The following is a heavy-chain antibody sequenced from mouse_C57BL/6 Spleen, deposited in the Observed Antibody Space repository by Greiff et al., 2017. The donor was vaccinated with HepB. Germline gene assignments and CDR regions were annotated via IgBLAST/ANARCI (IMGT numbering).Heavy chain of an antibody. J-gene: IGHJ1*03. Sequence: QVQLKQPGAELVMPGASVKLSCKASGYTFTSYWMHWVKQRPGQGLEWIGEIDPSDSYTNYNQKFKGKSTLTVDKSSSTAYMQLSSLTSEDSAVYYCARGDYSNYGYFDVWGTGTTVTVSS. D-gene: IGHD2-5*01. CDR1: GYTFTSYW. V-gene: IGHV1-69*01. CDR2: IDPSDSYT. CDR3: ARGDYSNYGYFDV.